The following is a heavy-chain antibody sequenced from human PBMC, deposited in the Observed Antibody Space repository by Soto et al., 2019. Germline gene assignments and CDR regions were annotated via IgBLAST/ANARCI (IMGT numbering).Heavy chain of an antibody. J-gene: IGHJ4*02. V-gene: IGHV4-59*12. Sequence: SETLWLTCSVSVGSIISYYWSWIRQPPGKGLEWIGYIYYSGSTNYNPSLKSRVTISADTSKNQFSLKLSSVTAADTAVYYCARDDPGSWYERDYFDYWGQGTLVTVSS. CDR2: IYYSGST. CDR1: VGSIISYY. CDR3: ARDDPGSWYERDYFDY. D-gene: IGHD6-13*01.